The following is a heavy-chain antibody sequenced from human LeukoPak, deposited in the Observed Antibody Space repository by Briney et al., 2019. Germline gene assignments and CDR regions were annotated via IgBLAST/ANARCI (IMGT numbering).Heavy chain of an antibody. CDR3: ARVYDSSAAY. CDR1: GGSISSDSYY. Sequence: SETLSLTCTVSGGSISSDSYYWGWIRQPPGKGLEWIGTIYYSGSTFYNPSLKGRVTISVDTSKSQFSLKLSSVTAADTAVYYCARVYDSSAAYWGQGTLVTVSS. CDR2: IYYSGST. J-gene: IGHJ4*02. D-gene: IGHD3-22*01. V-gene: IGHV4-39*01.